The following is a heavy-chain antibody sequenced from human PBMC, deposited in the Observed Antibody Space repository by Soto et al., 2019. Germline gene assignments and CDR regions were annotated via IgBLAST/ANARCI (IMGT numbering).Heavy chain of an antibody. V-gene: IGHV1-69*06. CDR2: IIPILGTA. J-gene: IGHJ4*02. D-gene: IGHD3-10*01. CDR1: GGTFSSYA. CDR3: ARGLYYYGSGSWGIGY. Sequence: QVQLVQSGAEVKKPGSSVKVSCKASGGTFSSYAISWVRRAPGQGLEWMGGIIPILGTANYAQKFQGRVTITADKSTSTAYMELSSLRSEDTAVYYCARGLYYYGSGSWGIGYWGQGTLVTVSS.